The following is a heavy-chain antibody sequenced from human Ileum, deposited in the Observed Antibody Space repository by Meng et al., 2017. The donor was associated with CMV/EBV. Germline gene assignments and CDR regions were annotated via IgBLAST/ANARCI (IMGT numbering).Heavy chain of an antibody. CDR3: AADISTAWFYY. CDR2: VHNTETT. J-gene: IGHJ4*02. D-gene: IGHD2-2*01. CDR1: GGSIINGRYF. Sequence: QLLESVPRRVKPSETLPRTCTLAGGSIINGRYFEGWIRQPPGKGLEWIATVHNTETTHYNPSLRSRITISVDTAKNQISLKVSSLTAADTAIYYCAADISTAWFYYWGQGSLVTVSS. V-gene: IGHV4-39*07.